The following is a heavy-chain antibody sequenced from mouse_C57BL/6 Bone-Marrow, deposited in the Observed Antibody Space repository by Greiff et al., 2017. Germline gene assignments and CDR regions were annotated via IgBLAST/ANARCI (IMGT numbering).Heavy chain of an antibody. V-gene: IGHV1-55*01. Sequence: QVQLQQSGAELVKPGASVKMSCKASGYTFTSYWITWVKQRPGQGLVWIGVIEPTSGRTNYNEKFKSKAILTVDTSSNPAYMQLSSLTSEDSAVFYCARSGPLGRSFDYWGQGTTLTVSS. CDR1: GYTFTSYW. CDR2: IEPTSGRT. CDR3: ARSGPLGRSFDY. J-gene: IGHJ2*01. D-gene: IGHD4-1*01.